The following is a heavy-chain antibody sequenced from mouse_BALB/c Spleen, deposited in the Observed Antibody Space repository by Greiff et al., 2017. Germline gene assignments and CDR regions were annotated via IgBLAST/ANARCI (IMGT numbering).Heavy chain of an antibody. J-gene: IGHJ2*01. CDR2: INPSTGYT. CDR1: GYTFTSYW. CDR3: ARGSNGNYDY. D-gene: IGHD2-1*01. V-gene: IGHV1-7*01. Sequence: VQLQQSGAELAKPGASVKMSCKASGYTFTSYWMHWVKQRPGQGLEWIGYINPSTGYTEYNQKFKDKATLTADKSSSTAYMQLSSLTSEDSAVYYCARGSNGNYDYWGQGTTLTVSS.